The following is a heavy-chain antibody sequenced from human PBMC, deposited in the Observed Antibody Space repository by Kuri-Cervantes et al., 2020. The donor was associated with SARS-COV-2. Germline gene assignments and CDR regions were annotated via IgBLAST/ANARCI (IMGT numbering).Heavy chain of an antibody. V-gene: IGHV5-10-1*01. CDR1: GYDFTIYW. J-gene: IGHJ3*01. Sequence: GESLKISCEVSGYDFTIYWINWVRQMPGKGLEWMGRIDPSDSYTDYSPSFGGHVTISIDKSISTAYLQWSSLKASDTAMYYCVRTPHLGAFDFWGQGTMVTVSS. CDR3: VRTPHLGAFDF. CDR2: IDPSDSYT. D-gene: IGHD2-15*01.